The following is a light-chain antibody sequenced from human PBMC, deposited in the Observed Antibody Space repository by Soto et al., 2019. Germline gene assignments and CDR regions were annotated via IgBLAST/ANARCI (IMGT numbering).Light chain of an antibody. CDR3: MQSTQYPFT. J-gene: IGKJ3*01. CDR1: QSLVYSGGNTY. V-gene: IGKV2-30*01. CDR2: KIS. Sequence: DVVLPQSPLSLPVTLGQPASISCRSSQSLVYSGGNTYLNWFQQRPGQSPRRIIYKISNRDSGVPDRFSGSGSGSDFTLTISRVEDEDIGVYFCMQSTQYPFTFGHGTKVEIK.